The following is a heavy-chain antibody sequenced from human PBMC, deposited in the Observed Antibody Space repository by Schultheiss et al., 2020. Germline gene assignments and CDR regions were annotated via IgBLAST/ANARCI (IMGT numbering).Heavy chain of an antibody. CDR2: ISWNSGSI. CDR3: ARDLTVSTLDP. J-gene: IGHJ5*02. D-gene: IGHD4-11*01. Sequence: GGSLRLSCAASGFTFSSYAMHWVRQAPGKGLEWVSGISWNSGSIGYADSVKGRFTISRDNSKNTLYLQMNSLRAEDTAVYYCARDLTVSTLDPWGQGTLVTVSS. V-gene: IGHV3-9*01. CDR1: GFTFSSYA.